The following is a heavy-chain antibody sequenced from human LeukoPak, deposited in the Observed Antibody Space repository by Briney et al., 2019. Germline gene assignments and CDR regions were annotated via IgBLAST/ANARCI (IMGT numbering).Heavy chain of an antibody. CDR2: IYYSGST. J-gene: IGHJ1*01. D-gene: IGHD3-22*01. Sequence: SETLSLTCTVSGGSISSYYWSWIRQPPGKGLEWIGYIYYSGSTNYNPPLKSRVTISVDTSKNQFSLKLSSVTAADTAVYYCARDGGFYDSRGYYTAEYFQHWGQGTLVTVSS. CDR1: GGSISSYY. V-gene: IGHV4-59*01. CDR3: ARDGGFYDSRGYYTAEYFQH.